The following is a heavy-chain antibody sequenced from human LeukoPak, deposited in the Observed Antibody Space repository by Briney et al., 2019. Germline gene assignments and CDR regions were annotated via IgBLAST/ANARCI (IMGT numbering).Heavy chain of an antibody. D-gene: IGHD3-3*01. J-gene: IGHJ4*02. V-gene: IGHV1-24*01. Sequence: ASVKVSCKVSGHTLSHLTMHWARQAPGKGLEWMGGFDPGNGEIIYAQKFQGRVTMTEDASTDTAYMELSSLKSEDTAVYYCAAGGLYDLLPYWGQGTLVTVSS. CDR2: FDPGNGEI. CDR3: AAGGLYDLLPY. CDR1: GHTLSHLT.